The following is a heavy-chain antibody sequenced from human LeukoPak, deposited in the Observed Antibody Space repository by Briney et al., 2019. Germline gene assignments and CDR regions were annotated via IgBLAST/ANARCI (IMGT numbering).Heavy chain of an antibody. Sequence: EASVKVSCKASGYTFTGYYMHWVRQAPGQGLEWMGWINPNSGGTNYAQKFQGRVTMTRDTSISTAYMELSRLRSDDTAVYYCARPNGFGNSETYYFDYWGQGTLVTVSS. D-gene: IGHD3-10*01. J-gene: IGHJ4*02. CDR3: ARPNGFGNSETYYFDY. V-gene: IGHV1-2*02. CDR1: GYTFTGYY. CDR2: INPNSGGT.